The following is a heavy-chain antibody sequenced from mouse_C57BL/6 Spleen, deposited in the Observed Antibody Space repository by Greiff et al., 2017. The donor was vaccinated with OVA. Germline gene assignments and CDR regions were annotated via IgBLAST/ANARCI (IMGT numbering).Heavy chain of an antibody. D-gene: IGHD2-2*01. CDR1: GYTFTSYW. CDR3: ARAGNGYDVPAY. Sequence: VQLQQPGAELVRPGSSVKLSCKASGYTFTSYWMDWVKQRPGQGLEWIGNIYPSASETHYNQKFKDKATLTVDKSSSTAYMQLSSLTSEDSAVYYCARAGNGYDVPAYWGQGTLVTVSA. CDR2: IYPSASET. V-gene: IGHV1-61*01. J-gene: IGHJ3*01.